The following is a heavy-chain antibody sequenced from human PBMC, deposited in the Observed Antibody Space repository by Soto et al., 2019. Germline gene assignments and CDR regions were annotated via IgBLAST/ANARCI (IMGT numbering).Heavy chain of an antibody. Sequence: EVQLVESGGGLVQRGGSLRLSCAASGFSFSGYWMHWVRQTPGKGLVWVSLIHSDGINTSYADSVKGRFTISRDNAKDTVYLQMHSLRAEDTAVYYCARDLGHYGFDIWGQGTMVTVSS. CDR1: GFSFSGYW. V-gene: IGHV3-74*01. CDR3: ARDLGHYGFDI. CDR2: IHSDGINT. D-gene: IGHD7-27*01. J-gene: IGHJ3*02.